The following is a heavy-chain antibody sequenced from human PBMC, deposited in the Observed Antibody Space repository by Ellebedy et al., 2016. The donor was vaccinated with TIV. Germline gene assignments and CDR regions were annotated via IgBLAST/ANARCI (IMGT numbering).Heavy chain of an antibody. J-gene: IGHJ4*02. CDR2: LSANRGAK. V-gene: IGHV3-9*01. CDR1: GFTFHSYA. CDR3: VKDSGPGQLRWEHLDS. Sequence: GGSLRLSXRASGFTFHSYAMHWVRQAPGRGLEWVSGLSANRGAKGYADSVKGRFTISRDNSKSSLYLDMDRLRDEDTALYYCVKDSGPGQLRWEHLDSWGQGVLVIVSS. D-gene: IGHD2-2*01.